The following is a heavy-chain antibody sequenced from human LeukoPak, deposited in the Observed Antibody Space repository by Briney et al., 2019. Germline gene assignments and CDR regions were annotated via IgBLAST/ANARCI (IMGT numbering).Heavy chain of an antibody. J-gene: IGHJ1*01. Sequence: SETLSLTCTVSGGSMISYYWSWFRQPPGKGLEWTGNIHHSGSTNYHSSLKSRVTMSIDTSKNLFSLNLSSVTAADTAVYYCAGWVWTVSRVEYFENWGQGTLVTVSS. V-gene: IGHV4-59*01. D-gene: IGHD3/OR15-3a*01. CDR1: GGSMISYY. CDR3: AGWVWTVSRVEYFEN. CDR2: IHHSGST.